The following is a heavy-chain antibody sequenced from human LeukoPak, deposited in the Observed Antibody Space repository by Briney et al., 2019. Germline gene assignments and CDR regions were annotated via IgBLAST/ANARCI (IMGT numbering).Heavy chain of an antibody. J-gene: IGHJ3*02. CDR3: ASESGSYLGAIDI. CDR1: GFTFSSYW. D-gene: IGHD1-26*01. CDR2: INTDGSST. Sequence: GGSLRLSCAASGFTFSSYWMHWVRHAPGKGLVWVSRINTDGSSTTYADSVKGRFTISRDNAKNTLYLQMNSLRAEDTAVYYCASESGSYLGAIDIWGQGTMVTVSS. V-gene: IGHV3-74*01.